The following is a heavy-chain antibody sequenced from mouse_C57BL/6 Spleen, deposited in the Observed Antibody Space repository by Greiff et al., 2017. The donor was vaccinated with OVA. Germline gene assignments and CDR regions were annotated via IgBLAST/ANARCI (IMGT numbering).Heavy chain of an antibody. Sequence: VKLLQSGPELVKPGVSVKMSCKASGYTFTSYSINWVKQRHAPGLEWIGVIFPGCGCASYNEKFKCKATLTVDTSSSTAYMQLSSLTSEDSAVYDCARGYGSNPYFDVWGTGTTVTVAS. D-gene: IGHD1-1*01. J-gene: IGHJ1*03. V-gene: IGHV1-55*01. CDR1: GYTFTSYS. CDR3: ARGYGSNPYFDV. CDR2: IFPGCGCA.